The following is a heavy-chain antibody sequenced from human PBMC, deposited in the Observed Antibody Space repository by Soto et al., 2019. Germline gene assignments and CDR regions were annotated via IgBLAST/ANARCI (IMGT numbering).Heavy chain of an antibody. CDR3: ARESLNDYGDYLVSNWFDP. Sequence: SQTLSLTCAISGDSVSSNSASWNWIRQSPSRGLEWLGRTYYRSKWYNDYAVSVKSRITINPDTSKNQFSLQLNSVTPEDTAVYYCARESLNDYGDYLVSNWFDPWGQGTLVTVSS. J-gene: IGHJ5*02. CDR1: GDSVSSNSAS. D-gene: IGHD4-17*01. CDR2: TYYRSKWYN. V-gene: IGHV6-1*01.